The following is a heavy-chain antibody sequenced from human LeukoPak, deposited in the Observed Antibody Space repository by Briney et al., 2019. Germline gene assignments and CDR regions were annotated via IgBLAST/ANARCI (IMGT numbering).Heavy chain of an antibody. CDR2: ISSNEYDT. CDR3: VKDLNGTWSFDY. V-gene: IGHV3-64D*06. CDR1: GFTFSAYF. J-gene: IGHJ4*02. Sequence: GGSLRLSCSASGFTFSAYFMHWVRQVPGKGLEYVSSISSNEYDTYYADSVKGRFTISRDNSKNTLFLQMSSLRAEDTAVYYCVKDLNGTWSFDYWGQGTLVTVSS. D-gene: IGHD2-8*01.